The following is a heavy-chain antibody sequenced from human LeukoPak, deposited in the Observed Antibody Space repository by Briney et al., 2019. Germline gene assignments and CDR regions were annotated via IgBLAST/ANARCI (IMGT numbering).Heavy chain of an antibody. CDR1: GFTFSSYW. Sequence: GGPLRLSCVVSGFTFSSYWMHWFPQAPGKALVWVSHLSPDGGTIDYSDSVRGRFTISRDNAKDTLYLQMNSLRVDDTAVYYCATAGQWRFAGWGLGSLVTVS. V-gene: IGHV3-74*01. D-gene: IGHD6-19*01. CDR3: ATAGQWRFAG. J-gene: IGHJ4*02. CDR2: LSPDGGTI.